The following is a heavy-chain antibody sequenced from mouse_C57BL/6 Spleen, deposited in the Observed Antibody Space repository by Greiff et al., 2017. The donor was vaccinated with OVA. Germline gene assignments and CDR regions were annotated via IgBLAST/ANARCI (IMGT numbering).Heavy chain of an antibody. CDR2: ISDGGSYT. V-gene: IGHV5-4*03. CDR3: ARGHDGYPFDY. J-gene: IGHJ2*01. Sequence: EVNVVESGGGLVKPGGSLKLSCAASGFTFSSYAMSWVRQTPEKRLEWVATISDGGSYTYYPDNVKGRFTISRDNAKNNLYLQMSHLKSEDTAMYYCARGHDGYPFDYWGQGTTLTVSS. D-gene: IGHD2-3*01. CDR1: GFTFSSYA.